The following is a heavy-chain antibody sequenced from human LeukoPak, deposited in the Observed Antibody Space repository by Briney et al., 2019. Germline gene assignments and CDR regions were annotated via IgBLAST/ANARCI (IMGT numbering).Heavy chain of an antibody. CDR3: ARYSYGSHFDY. CDR2: IYHSGST. D-gene: IGHD5-18*01. V-gene: IGHV4-30-2*01. CDR1: GGSISSGGYS. Sequence: PLETLSLTCAVSGGSISSGGYSWSWIRQPPGKGLEWIGYIYHSGSTYYNPSLKSRVTISVDRSKNQFSLKLSSVTAADTAVYYCARYSYGSHFDYWGQGTLVTVSS. J-gene: IGHJ4*02.